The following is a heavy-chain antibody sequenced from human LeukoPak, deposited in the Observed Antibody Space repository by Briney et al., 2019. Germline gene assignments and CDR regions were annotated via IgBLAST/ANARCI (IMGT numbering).Heavy chain of an antibody. J-gene: IGHJ4*02. D-gene: IGHD3-22*01. Sequence: KPGGSLRLSCAGSGFALKSYSLSWVRQAPGKGLEWVSSISSTSAYIYYADSVRGRFTISRDNVDNVVYLQMNSLGAEDTAVYYCARATYYYDSSGYYPGFRYWGQGTLVTVSS. CDR1: GFALKSYS. CDR2: ISSTSAYI. V-gene: IGHV3-21*01. CDR3: ARATYYYDSSGYYPGFRY.